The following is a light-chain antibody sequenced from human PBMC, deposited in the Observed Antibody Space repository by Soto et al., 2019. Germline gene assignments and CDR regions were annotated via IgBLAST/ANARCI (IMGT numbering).Light chain of an antibody. CDR3: QQRHMWPIT. J-gene: IGKJ5*01. CDR2: DAY. Sequence: VLTQSPVTLSLSPRERATLSCRASQSFRGLLAWYQQKPGQAPSLLIYDAYNRATGIPPRFSGSGSGTYFTLTFSSLEPEDSEVYYWQQRHMWPITFGQGTRLEIK. V-gene: IGKV3-11*01. CDR1: QSFRGL.